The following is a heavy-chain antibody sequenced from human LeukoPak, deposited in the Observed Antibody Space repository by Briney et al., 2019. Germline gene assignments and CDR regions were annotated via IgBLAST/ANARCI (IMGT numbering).Heavy chain of an antibody. CDR2: INSAGSST. Sequence: PGGSLRLPCAASGFTFSSYWMHWVRQAPGKGLVWVSRINSAGSSTAYADSVKGRFTISRDNAKNTLYLQMNSLRAEDTAVYYCTTMVQFGWGQGTLDTVSS. D-gene: IGHD3-10*01. CDR1: GFTFSSYW. J-gene: IGHJ4*02. V-gene: IGHV3-74*03. CDR3: TTMVQFG.